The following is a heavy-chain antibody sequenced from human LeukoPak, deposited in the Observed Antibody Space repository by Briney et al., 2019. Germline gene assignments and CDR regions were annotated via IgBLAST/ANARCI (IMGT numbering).Heavy chain of an antibody. Sequence: ASVKVSCKASGYTFTSYDINWVRQATGQGLEWMGWMNPNSGNTGYAQKFQGRVTMTRNTSISTAYMELSSLRSEDTAVYYSGLAAAGDAFDIWGQGTMVTVSS. CDR1: GYTFTSYD. J-gene: IGHJ3*02. D-gene: IGHD6-13*01. CDR2: MNPNSGNT. V-gene: IGHV1-8*01. CDR3: GLAAAGDAFDI.